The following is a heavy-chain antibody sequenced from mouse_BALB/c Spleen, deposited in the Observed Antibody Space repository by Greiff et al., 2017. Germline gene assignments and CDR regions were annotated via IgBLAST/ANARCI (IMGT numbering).Heavy chain of an antibody. Sequence: VQLQQSGAELAKPGASVKMSCKASGYTFTSHWMHWVKQRPGQGLEWIGYINPSTGYTEYNQKFKDKATLTADKSSSTAYMQLSSLTSEDSAVYYCARDYGNPYYAMDYWGQGTSVTVSS. CDR1: GYTFTSHW. CDR3: ARDYGNPYYAMDY. J-gene: IGHJ4*01. V-gene: IGHV1-7*01. D-gene: IGHD2-1*01. CDR2: INPSTGYT.